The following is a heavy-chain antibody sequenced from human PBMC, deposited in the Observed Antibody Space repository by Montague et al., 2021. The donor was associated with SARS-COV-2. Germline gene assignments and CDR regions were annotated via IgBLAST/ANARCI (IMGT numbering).Heavy chain of an antibody. CDR2: LYTSGTT. CDR3: ARDGADYSFAYYHEMDV. D-gene: IGHD5-12*01. Sequence: SETLSLTCTVSGASVRTYYWTWIRQSSGKKLEWMGRLYTSGTTYXNLSFKSRVTMSLDTSKTLFPLNLSSMTAADTAVYYCARDGADYSFAYYHEMDVWGQGIAVTVSS. CDR1: GASVRTYY. J-gene: IGHJ6*02. V-gene: IGHV4-4*07.